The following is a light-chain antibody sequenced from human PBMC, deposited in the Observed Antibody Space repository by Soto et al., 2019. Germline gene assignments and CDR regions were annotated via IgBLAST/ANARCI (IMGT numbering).Light chain of an antibody. V-gene: IGKV1-5*03. J-gene: IGKJ1*01. CDR1: QTISSW. CDR3: QHYNSYSDA. Sequence: DIQMTQSPSTLSGSVGDRVTITCRASQTISSWLAWYQQKPGKAPKLLIYKASTLKSGDPSRFSGSGSGTEFTLTISSLQPDDFATYYCQHYNSYSDAFGQGTKVELK. CDR2: KAS.